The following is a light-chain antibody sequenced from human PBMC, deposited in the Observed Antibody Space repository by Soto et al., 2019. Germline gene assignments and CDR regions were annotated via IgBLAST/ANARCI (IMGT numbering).Light chain of an antibody. CDR3: QHYKNYPWT. J-gene: IGKJ1*01. CDR1: QDVGRY. Sequence: AIRMTQSPSSLSASAGDRVAIACRASQDVGRYLAWYQQKPGQAPKLLIYGASTLQSGVPSRFSGGGSGTDFTLTISRLQSADFATYYWQHYKNYPWTFGQGTKVEIK. CDR2: GAS. V-gene: IGKV1-8*01.